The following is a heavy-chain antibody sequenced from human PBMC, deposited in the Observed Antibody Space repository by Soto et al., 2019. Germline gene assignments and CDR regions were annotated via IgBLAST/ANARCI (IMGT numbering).Heavy chain of an antibody. Sequence: GGSLSLSCAASGFTFSSYGMHWVRQAPGKGLEWVAVIWYDGSNKYYADSVKGRFTISRDNSKNTLYLQMNSLRAEDTAVYYCARAGSSYSSYYYYGMDVWGQGTTVTVSS. CDR2: IWYDGSNK. CDR1: GFTFSSYG. CDR3: ARAGSSYSSYYYYGMDV. V-gene: IGHV3-33*01. D-gene: IGHD2-15*01. J-gene: IGHJ6*02.